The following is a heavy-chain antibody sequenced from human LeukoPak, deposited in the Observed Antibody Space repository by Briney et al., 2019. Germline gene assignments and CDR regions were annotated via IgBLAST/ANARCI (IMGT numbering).Heavy chain of an antibody. CDR3: AKAYSGYFDY. CDR1: GFTFGDYG. D-gene: IGHD3-10*01. J-gene: IGHJ4*02. Sequence: PGGSLRLSCTASGFTFGDYGVTWVRQAPGKGLEWVAVISYDGSNKYYADSVEGRFTISRDNSKNTLYLQMNSLRAEDTAVYYCAKAYSGYFDYWGQGTLVTVSS. V-gene: IGHV3-30*18. CDR2: ISYDGSNK.